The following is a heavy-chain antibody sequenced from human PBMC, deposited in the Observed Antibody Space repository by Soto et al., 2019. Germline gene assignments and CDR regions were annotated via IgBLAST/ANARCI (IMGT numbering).Heavy chain of an antibody. J-gene: IGHJ4*02. CDR3: AKERPTTTAFDY. D-gene: IGHD4-17*01. CDR1: GFTFSRDG. CDR2: VTDNGRST. Sequence: GGSLRLSCAASGFTFSRDGMSWVRQAPGKGLEWVSLVTDNGRSTYYADSVKGRFTISRDNTKNTLFLQMNSLRAEDTAVYYCAKERPTTTAFDYWGQGALVTVSS. V-gene: IGHV3-23*01.